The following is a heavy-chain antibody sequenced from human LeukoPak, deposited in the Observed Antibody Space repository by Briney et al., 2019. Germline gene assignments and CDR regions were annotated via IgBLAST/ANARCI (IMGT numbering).Heavy chain of an antibody. V-gene: IGHV5-51*01. J-gene: IGHJ4*02. CDR1: GYRFTNYW. CDR2: IYPGDSET. CDR3: ARQSRAVAGNVYDY. D-gene: IGHD6-19*01. Sequence: SGESLKISCKGSGYRFTNYWIGWVCQMPGKGLEWMGIIYPGDSETTYSPSFQGQVTISVDKSISTAYLQWSSLKASDTAMYYCARQSRAVAGNVYDYWGQGTLVTVSS.